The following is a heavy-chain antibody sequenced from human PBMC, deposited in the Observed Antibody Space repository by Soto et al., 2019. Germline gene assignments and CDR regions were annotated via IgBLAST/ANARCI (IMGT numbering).Heavy chain of an antibody. D-gene: IGHD2-2*02. CDR2: IWYDGSDK. Sequence: GGSLRLSCVTSGFTFSGFVMQWVRQAPGKGLEWVAVIWYDGSDKYYADSVKGRFTISRDDSKNTLYLEMNSLRAEDTAVYYCVRGSSCTTTTCYNLAWFAPWGQGTLVTV. J-gene: IGHJ5*02. CDR1: GFTFSGFV. V-gene: IGHV3-33*01. CDR3: VRGSSCTTTTCYNLAWFAP.